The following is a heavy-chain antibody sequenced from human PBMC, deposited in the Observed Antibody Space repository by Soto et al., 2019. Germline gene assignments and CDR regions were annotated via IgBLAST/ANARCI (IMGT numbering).Heavy chain of an antibody. V-gene: IGHV4-4*02. CDR3: ARVFSSGSGWMYYFDF. J-gene: IGHJ4*02. CDR1: SGSISTGNW. CDR2: IYYTGAT. Sequence: QVELQESGPRLVKSSGTLSLTCEVSSGSISTGNWWSWVRQPPGKGLEWIGEIYYTGATNYNPSLKSRVTPTIYKSKDQFSLILTSATAADTAVYYCARVFSSGSGWMYYFDFWGQGILVSVSS. D-gene: IGHD6-25*01.